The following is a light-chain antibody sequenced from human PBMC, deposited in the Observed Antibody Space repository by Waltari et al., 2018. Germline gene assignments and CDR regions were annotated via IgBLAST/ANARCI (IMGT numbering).Light chain of an antibody. Sequence: SYELTQPPSVSVSPGQTASITCSGHALSTKYAFWYHQKSGPAPVLVIFEDSKRPSGIPERISGSSSGTMATLTLSGAQLEDEGDYYCLSPDSSGTYVVFGGGTKVTVL. J-gene: IGLJ2*01. CDR1: ALSTKY. CDR3: LSPDSSGTYVV. V-gene: IGLV3-10*01. CDR2: EDS.